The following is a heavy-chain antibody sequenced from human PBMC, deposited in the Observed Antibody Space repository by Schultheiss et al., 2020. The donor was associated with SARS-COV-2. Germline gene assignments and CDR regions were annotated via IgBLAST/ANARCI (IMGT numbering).Heavy chain of an antibody. CDR2: ISSSSSTI. CDR1: GFTVSNNY. Sequence: GGSLRLSCAASGFTVSNNYMSWVRQAPGKGLEWVSYISSSSSTIYYADSVKGRFTISRDNAKNSLYLQMNSLRAEDTAVYYCARSGRVAARPGGRYYYYYGMDVWGQGTTVTVSS. V-gene: IGHV3-11*04. J-gene: IGHJ6*02. D-gene: IGHD6-6*01. CDR3: ARSGRVAARPGGRYYYYYGMDV.